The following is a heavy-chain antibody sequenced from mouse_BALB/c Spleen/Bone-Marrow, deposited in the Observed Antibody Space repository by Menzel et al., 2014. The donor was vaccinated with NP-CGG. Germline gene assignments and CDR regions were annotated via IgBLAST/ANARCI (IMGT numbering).Heavy chain of an antibody. CDR1: GFDFGGYW. CDR3: ARLGHCGHHDN. Sequence: EVMLVESGGGLVQPGGSLNLACVASGFDFGGYWMSWARLAPGKGLEWIGEINPGSSTINYSPSLKDKFIISRDNAKNTLCLQMSKVRSEDTALYYCARLGHCGHHDNWGQGTTLTVSS. CDR2: INPGSSTI. V-gene: IGHV4-2*02. J-gene: IGHJ2*01. D-gene: IGHD3-1*01.